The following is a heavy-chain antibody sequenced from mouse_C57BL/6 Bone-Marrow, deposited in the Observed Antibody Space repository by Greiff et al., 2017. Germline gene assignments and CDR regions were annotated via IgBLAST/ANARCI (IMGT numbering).Heavy chain of an antibody. D-gene: IGHD1-1*01. CDR3: TGYYYPLAY. CDR2: IRLKSDNYAT. V-gene: IGHV6-3*01. J-gene: IGHJ3*01. CDR1: GFTFSNYW. Sequence: EVIVVESGGGLVQPGGSMKLSCVASGFTFSNYWMNWVRQSPEKGLEWVAQIRLKSDNYATPYAESVKGRFTISRDDSKSSVYLQMNNLRAEDTGIYYCTGYYYPLAYWGQGTLVTVAA.